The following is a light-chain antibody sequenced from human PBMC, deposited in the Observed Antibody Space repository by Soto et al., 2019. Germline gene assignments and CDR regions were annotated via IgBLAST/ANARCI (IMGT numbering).Light chain of an antibody. V-gene: IGLV2-14*01. CDR1: SSDVGGYNY. CDR3: SSYTSSSTLVV. Sequence: QSALTQPASVSGSPGQSITISCTGTSSDVGGYNYVSWCQQHPGKAPKLMIYDVSNRPSGVSNRFSGPKSGKTASLTISGLQAEDEADYYCSSYTSSSTLVVFGTGTKLTVL. J-gene: IGLJ1*01. CDR2: DVS.